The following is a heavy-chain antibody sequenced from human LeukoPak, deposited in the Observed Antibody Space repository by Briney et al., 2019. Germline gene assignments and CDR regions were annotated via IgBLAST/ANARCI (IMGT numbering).Heavy chain of an antibody. Sequence: GGSLRLSCAASGFTFSSYWMSWVRQAPGKGLEWVSAISGSGGSTYYADSVKGRFTISRDNSKNTLYLQMNSLRAEDTAVYYCAKDYDILTGYSFDYWGQGTLVTVSS. J-gene: IGHJ4*02. CDR3: AKDYDILTGYSFDY. V-gene: IGHV3-23*01. CDR1: GFTFSSYW. CDR2: ISGSGGST. D-gene: IGHD3-9*01.